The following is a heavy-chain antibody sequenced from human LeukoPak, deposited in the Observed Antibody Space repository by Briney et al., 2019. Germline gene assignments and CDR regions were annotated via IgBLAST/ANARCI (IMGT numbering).Heavy chain of an antibody. V-gene: IGHV3-30*18. CDR3: AKDARYSSSPGEIDY. D-gene: IGHD6-6*01. Sequence: GGSLRLSCAASGFTFSSYGMHWVRQAPGKGLEWVAVISYDGSNKYYADSVKGRFTISRDNSKNTLYLQMNSLRAGGTAVYYCAKDARYSSSPGEIDYWGRGTLVTVSS. CDR2: ISYDGSNK. CDR1: GFTFSSYG. J-gene: IGHJ4*02.